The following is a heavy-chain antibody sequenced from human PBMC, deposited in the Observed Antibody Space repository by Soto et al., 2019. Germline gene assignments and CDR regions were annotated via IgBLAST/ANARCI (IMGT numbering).Heavy chain of an antibody. J-gene: IGHJ1*01. CDR2: ISGSGGST. CDR1: GFTFSSYA. D-gene: IGHD6-13*01. Sequence: XEFLRLSCAASGFTFSSYAMSWVRQAPGKGLEWVSAISGSGGSTYYADSVRGRFTISRDNSKNTLYLQMNSLRAEDTAVYYCAKVPYSSTLIEYFQHWGQGTLVTVSS. CDR3: AKVPYSSTLIEYFQH. V-gene: IGHV3-23*01.